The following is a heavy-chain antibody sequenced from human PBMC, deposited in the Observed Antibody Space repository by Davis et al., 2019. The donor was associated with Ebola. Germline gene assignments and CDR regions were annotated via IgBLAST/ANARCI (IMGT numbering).Heavy chain of an antibody. V-gene: IGHV3-73*01. CDR1: GFTFSGSA. D-gene: IGHD2-15*01. CDR3: TTDPHHCSGGSCYSPG. CDR2: IRSKANSYAT. Sequence: GSLKISCAASGFTFSGSAMHWVRQAPGKGLEWVGRIRSKANSYATAYAASVKGRFTISRDDSKNTAYLQMNSLKTEDTAVYYCTTDPHHCSGGSCYSPGWGQGTLVTVSS. J-gene: IGHJ4*02.